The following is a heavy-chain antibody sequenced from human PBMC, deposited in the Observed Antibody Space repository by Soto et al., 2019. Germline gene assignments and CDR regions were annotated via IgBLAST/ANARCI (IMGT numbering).Heavy chain of an antibody. D-gene: IGHD1-26*01. CDR1: FTFSMYS. Sequence: EVQVVESGGGLVQPGGSLRLSCSFTFSMYSMNWVSQAPGKGLEGVASISSGGSYIKYADSVKGRFTISRDNAKNSVSLQINSLRVDDTAVYFCTRDQGGSYDSWFDPGGQGTLVTVSS. J-gene: IGHJ5*02. V-gene: IGHV3-21*01. CDR2: ISSGGSYI. CDR3: TRDQGGSYDSWFDP.